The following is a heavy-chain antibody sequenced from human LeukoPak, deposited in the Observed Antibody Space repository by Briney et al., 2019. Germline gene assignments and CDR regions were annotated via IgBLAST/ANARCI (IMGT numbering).Heavy chain of an antibody. D-gene: IGHD3-9*01. Sequence: ASVKVSCKASGYTFSSYGISWVRQAPGQGLKWMGWISPYNGNTNYAQRLQGRVTLTTDTSTTTAYMELRSLRSDDTAVYFCARVNNYDILSRFDYWGQGTLVTVSS. J-gene: IGHJ4*02. CDR3: ARVNNYDILSRFDY. CDR2: ISPYNGNT. V-gene: IGHV1-18*01. CDR1: GYTFSSYG.